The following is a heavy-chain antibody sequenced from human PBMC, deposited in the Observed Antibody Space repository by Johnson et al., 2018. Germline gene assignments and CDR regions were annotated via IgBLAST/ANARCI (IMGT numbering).Heavy chain of an antibody. CDR2: IYFSGST. V-gene: IGHV4-59*01. D-gene: IGHD3-3*01. J-gene: IGHJ3*02. Sequence: QVQLQESGPGLVKPSETLSLTCTVSGGSISNYYWSWIRQPPGKGLEWIGYIYFSGSTNYNPSLQSRVTVSVDTSKNQFSRRLSAVTAADTGVYFGARGGDGYDSTAALDIWGQGTMGSGSS. CDR1: GGSISNYY. CDR3: ARGGDGYDSTAALDI.